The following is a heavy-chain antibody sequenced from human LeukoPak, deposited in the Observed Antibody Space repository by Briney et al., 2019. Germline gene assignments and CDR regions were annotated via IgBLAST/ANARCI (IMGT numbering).Heavy chain of an antibody. J-gene: IGHJ4*02. CDR3: ARAEYSSSFDY. D-gene: IGHD6-13*01. CDR1: GFTFSSYG. Sequence: GGSLRLSCAASGFTFSSYGMSWVRQAPGKGLEWVSAISGSGGSTYYADSVKGRFTISRDNSKNTLYLQMNSLRAEDTAVYYCARAEYSSSFDYWGQGTLVTVSS. V-gene: IGHV3-23*01. CDR2: ISGSGGST.